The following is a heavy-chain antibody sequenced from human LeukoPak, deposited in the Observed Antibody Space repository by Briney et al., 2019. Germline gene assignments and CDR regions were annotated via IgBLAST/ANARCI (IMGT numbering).Heavy chain of an antibody. CDR2: INHSGST. Sequence: SETLSLTCAVYGRSFSGYYWSWIRQPPGQGLEWIGEINHSGSTNYNPSLKSRVTISVDTSKNQFSLKLSSVTAADTAVYYCARGSLGYSYGRNFDYWGQGTLVTVSS. CDR3: ARGSLGYSYGRNFDY. CDR1: GRSFSGYY. V-gene: IGHV4-34*01. J-gene: IGHJ4*02. D-gene: IGHD5-18*01.